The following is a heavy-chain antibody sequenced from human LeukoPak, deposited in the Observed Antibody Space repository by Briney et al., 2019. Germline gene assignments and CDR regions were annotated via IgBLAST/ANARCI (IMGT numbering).Heavy chain of an antibody. CDR3: AGCRRSSCHGNHFQH. V-gene: IGHV3-11*01. Sequence: GGSLRLSCADSGFTFSDYHMSWIRQAPGKGLEWVSYISSSGSTIQYADSVKGRFTISRDNAKNSLYLQMNCLRAEDTAVYYCAGCRRSSCHGNHFQHWGQGTLVTVSS. CDR2: ISSSGSTI. D-gene: IGHD2-15*01. CDR1: GFTFSDYH. J-gene: IGHJ1*01.